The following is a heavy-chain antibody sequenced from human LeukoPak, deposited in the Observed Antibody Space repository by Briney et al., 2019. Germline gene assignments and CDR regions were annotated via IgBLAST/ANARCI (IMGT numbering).Heavy chain of an antibody. D-gene: IGHD3-3*01. CDR2: IWYDGSNK. CDR3: ARDSADTIFGVVTWVFDI. J-gene: IGHJ3*02. V-gene: IGHV3-33*01. CDR1: GFTFSSYG. Sequence: PGGSLRLSCAASGFTFSSYGMHWVRQAPGKGLEWVAVIWYDGSNKYYADSVKGRFTISRDNSKNTLYLQMNSLRAEDTAVYYCARDSADTIFGVVTWVFDIWGQGTMVTVSS.